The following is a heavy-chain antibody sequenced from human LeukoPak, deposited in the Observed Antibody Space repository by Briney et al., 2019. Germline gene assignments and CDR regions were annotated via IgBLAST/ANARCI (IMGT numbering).Heavy chain of an antibody. CDR1: GYSISSSNW. CDR2: IYYTGST. J-gene: IGHJ5*02. Sequence: SDTLSLTCADSGYSISSSNWWGWIRQSPGKGLEWIGSIYYTGSTYYNPSLKSRVTMSVDTSKNQFSLELSSVTAVDTAVYYCARGWYSYGSSWFDPWGQGALVTVSS. V-gene: IGHV4-28*03. CDR3: ARGWYSYGSSWFDP. D-gene: IGHD3-10*01.